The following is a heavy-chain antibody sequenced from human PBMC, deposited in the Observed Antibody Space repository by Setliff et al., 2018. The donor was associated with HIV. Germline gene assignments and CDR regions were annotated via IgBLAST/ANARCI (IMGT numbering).Heavy chain of an antibody. CDR2: VVPMFGTK. V-gene: IGHV1-69*05. D-gene: IGHD4-4*01. CDR1: GGTFSSYA. Sequence: SVKVSCKASGGTFSSYAISWVRHVPGQGLEWMGGVVPMFGTKTYAQKFQGRLMFTTDDSTTTIYMELKNLRSEDMATYYCARPAADAAYSRNYHFYMDLWAKGTTVTVSS. CDR3: ARPAADAAYSRNYHFYMDL. J-gene: IGHJ6*03.